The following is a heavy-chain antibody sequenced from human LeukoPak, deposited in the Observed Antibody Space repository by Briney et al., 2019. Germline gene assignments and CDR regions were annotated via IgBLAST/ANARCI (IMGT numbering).Heavy chain of an antibody. CDR3: ARAGPYYYASSGYYYADY. Sequence: GGSLRLSCAASGFTFSNYNMNWVRQAPGKGLEWVSSIRSSSSYIYYADSVKGRFTISRDNAKNSLYLQMNSLRAEDTAVYYCARAGPYYYASSGYYYADYWGQGTLVTVSS. CDR1: GFTFSNYN. V-gene: IGHV3-21*01. CDR2: IRSSSSYI. D-gene: IGHD3-22*01. J-gene: IGHJ4*02.